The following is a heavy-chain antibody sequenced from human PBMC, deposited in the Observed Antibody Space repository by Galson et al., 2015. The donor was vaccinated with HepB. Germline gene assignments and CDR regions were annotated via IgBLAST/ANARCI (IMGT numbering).Heavy chain of an antibody. J-gene: IGHJ4*02. Sequence: SLRLSCAASGFTFSSYSMNWVRQAPGKGLEWVAVISYDGSNKYYADSVKGRFTISRDNSKNTLYLQMNSLRAEDTAVYYCARDHYAGIIAGPFDYWGQGTLVTVSS. CDR3: ARDHYAGIIAGPFDY. V-gene: IGHV3-30*03. D-gene: IGHD6-13*01. CDR2: ISYDGSNK. CDR1: GFTFSSYS.